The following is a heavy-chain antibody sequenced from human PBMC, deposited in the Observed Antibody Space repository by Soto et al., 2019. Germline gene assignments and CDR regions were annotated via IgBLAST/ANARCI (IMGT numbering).Heavy chain of an antibody. D-gene: IGHD3-3*01. CDR3: ARSSIKPQVFMYPFDS. Sequence: SETLSLTCTVPGGSVNIGTYYWGWIRQPPGKGLESIANIYYDGNTYYNPSLKGRVTISLDTSKNQFSLRLNSVTAADTAVYYCARSSIKPQVFMYPFDSWSQGTLVTVSS. V-gene: IGHV4-39*01. CDR2: IYYDGNT. CDR1: GGSVNIGTYY. J-gene: IGHJ4*02.